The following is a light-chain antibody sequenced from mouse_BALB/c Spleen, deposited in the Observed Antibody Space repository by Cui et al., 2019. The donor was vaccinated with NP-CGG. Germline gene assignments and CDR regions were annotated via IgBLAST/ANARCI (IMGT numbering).Light chain of an antibody. CDR3: QQWSGYPRT. Sequence: ENVLTQSPAIMAASPGEKVTMTCSASSSVSSSNLHWYQQKSGTSIKFWIYRTSNLASEVPVPFSGSGSGTSYSLTISSVEAEDAATYYCQQWSGYPRTFGGGTKLEIK. CDR1: SSVSSSN. J-gene: IGKJ1*01. V-gene: IGKV4-81*01. CDR2: RTS.